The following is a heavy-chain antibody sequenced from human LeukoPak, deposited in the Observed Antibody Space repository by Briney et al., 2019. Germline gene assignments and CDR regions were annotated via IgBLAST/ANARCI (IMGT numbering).Heavy chain of an antibody. CDR2: INHSGST. CDR3: ERGRSHPNFDY. Sequence: SETLSLTCAVYGGSFSGYYWSWIRHPPGKGLEWIGEINHSGSTNYNPSLKSRVTISVDTSKNQFSLKLSSVTAADTAVYYCERGRSHPNFDYWGQGTLVTVSS. V-gene: IGHV4-34*01. J-gene: IGHJ4*02. CDR1: GGSFSGYY.